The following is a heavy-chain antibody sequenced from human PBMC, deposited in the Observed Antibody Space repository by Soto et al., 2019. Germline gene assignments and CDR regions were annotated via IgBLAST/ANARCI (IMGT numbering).Heavy chain of an antibody. D-gene: IGHD3-9*01. V-gene: IGHV4-34*01. CDR2: INHSGST. CDR3: ARMGYDILTGYNRFDP. J-gene: IGHJ5*02. CDR1: GGSFSGYY. Sequence: SETLSLTCAVYGGSFSGYYWSWIRQPPGKGLEWIGEINHSGSTNYNPSLKSRVTISVDTSKNQFSLKLSSVTAADTAVYYCARMGYDILTGYNRFDPWGQGTQVTVLL.